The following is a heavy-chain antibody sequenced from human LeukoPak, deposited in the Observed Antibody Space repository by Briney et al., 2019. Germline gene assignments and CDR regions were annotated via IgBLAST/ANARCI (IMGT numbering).Heavy chain of an antibody. V-gene: IGHV4-38-2*02. CDR1: AYSNSGGYY. Sequence: PSETLPLTCSVSAYSNSGGYYWGWIRQPPGKGLEWIGIIYHGGSTYYNPSLKSRVTISVDTSKNQFSLNLSSVPAADTAVYYCARRVHSSSSGFDYWGQGTLVTVSS. D-gene: IGHD6-6*01. CDR2: IYHGGST. J-gene: IGHJ4*02. CDR3: ARRVHSSSSGFDY.